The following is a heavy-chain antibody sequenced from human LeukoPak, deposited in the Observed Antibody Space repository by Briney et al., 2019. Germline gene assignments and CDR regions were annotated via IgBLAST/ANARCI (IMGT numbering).Heavy chain of an antibody. J-gene: IGHJ4*02. Sequence: GGSLRLSCAASGFTFSSYWMAWVRQAPGKGLEWVANIKHDGSEKYYVDSVKGRFTISRDNAKNSLYLQMNSLRAEDTAVYYCARDLMGIAYRGAFYYWGQGTLVTVSS. CDR3: ARDLMGIAYRGAFYY. CDR2: IKHDGSEK. V-gene: IGHV3-7*03. CDR1: GFTFSSYW. D-gene: IGHD6-13*01.